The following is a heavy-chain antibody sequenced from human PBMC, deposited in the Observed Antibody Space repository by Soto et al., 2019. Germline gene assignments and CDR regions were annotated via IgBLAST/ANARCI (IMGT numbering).Heavy chain of an antibody. Sequence: PSETLSLTCTVSGGSISSGDYYWSWIRQPPGKGLEWIGYIYYSGSTYYNPSLKSRVTISVDTSKNQFSLKLSSVTAADTAVYCCARDRITMVRGTRLYYFDYWGQGTLVTVSS. CDR3: ARDRITMVRGTRLYYFDY. V-gene: IGHV4-30-4*01. CDR2: IYYSGST. D-gene: IGHD3-10*01. CDR1: GGSISSGDYY. J-gene: IGHJ4*02.